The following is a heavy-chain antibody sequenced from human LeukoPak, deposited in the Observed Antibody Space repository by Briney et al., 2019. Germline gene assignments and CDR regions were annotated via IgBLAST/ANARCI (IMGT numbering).Heavy chain of an antibody. CDR1: GYTLTELS. D-gene: IGHD4-17*01. CDR2: FDPEDGET. V-gene: IGHV1-24*01. Sequence: GASVKVSCKVSGYTLTELSMHWVRQAPGKGLEWMGGFDPEDGETIYAQKFQGRVTMTEDTSTDTAYMELSSLRSEDTAVYYCAIHTVTTSYYGMDVWGQGTTVTVSS. J-gene: IGHJ6*02. CDR3: AIHTVTTSYYGMDV.